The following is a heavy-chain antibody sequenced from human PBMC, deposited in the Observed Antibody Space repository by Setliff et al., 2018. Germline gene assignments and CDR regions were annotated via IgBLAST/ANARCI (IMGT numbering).Heavy chain of an antibody. CDR1: GGTFSSYA. D-gene: IGHD3-22*01. V-gene: IGHV1-69*05. Sequence: GASVKVSCKASGGTFSSYAISWVRQAPGQGLEWMGGIIPIFGTANYAQKFQGRVTITTDESTSTAYMELSSLRSEDTAVYYCARGNYYDSSGHSVDYWGQGTLVTVSS. J-gene: IGHJ4*02. CDR2: IIPIFGTA. CDR3: ARGNYYDSSGHSVDY.